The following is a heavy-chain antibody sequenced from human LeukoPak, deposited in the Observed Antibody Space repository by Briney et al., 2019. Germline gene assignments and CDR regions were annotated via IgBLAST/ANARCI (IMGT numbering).Heavy chain of an antibody. J-gene: IGHJ4*02. Sequence: GGSLRLSCAASGFTFSSYPMSWVRQAPGKGLDWVSLISVSGDSTYYADSVKGRFTVSRDNSKNTLYLHMKTLRADDTAVYYCAKGVTTSTYFFDFWGQGTLVTVSS. CDR2: ISVSGDST. V-gene: IGHV3-23*01. D-gene: IGHD5-18*01. CDR1: GFTFSSYP. CDR3: AKGVTTSTYFFDF.